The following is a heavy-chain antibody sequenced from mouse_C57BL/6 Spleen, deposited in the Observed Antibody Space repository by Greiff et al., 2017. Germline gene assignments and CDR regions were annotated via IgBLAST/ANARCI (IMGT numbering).Heavy chain of an antibody. V-gene: IGHV1-26*01. J-gene: IGHJ4*01. D-gene: IGHD2-3*01. CDR3: ARYDGYVYYYAMDY. CDR1: GYTFTDYY. CDR2: INPNNGGT. Sequence: EVQLQQSGPELVKPGASVKISCKASGYTFTDYYMNWVKQSHGKSLEWIGDINPNNGGTSYNQKFKGKATLTVDKSSSTAYMELRSLTSEDSAVDYCARYDGYVYYYAMDYWGQGTSVTVSS.